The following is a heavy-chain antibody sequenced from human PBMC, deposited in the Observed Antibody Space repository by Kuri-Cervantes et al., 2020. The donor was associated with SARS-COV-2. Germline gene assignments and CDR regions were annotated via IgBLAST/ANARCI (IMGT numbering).Heavy chain of an antibody. CDR2: IEQDGSEK. D-gene: IGHD2-2*01. CDR3: ASRDPAANAFDI. Sequence: GESLKISCAASGFTFSSYWMSWVRQAPGKGLEWVANIEQDGSEKYYVDSVKGRFTISRDNAKNSLYLQMNSLRAEDTAVYYCASRDPAANAFDIWGQGTMVTVSS. J-gene: IGHJ3*02. CDR1: GFTFSSYW. V-gene: IGHV3-7*05.